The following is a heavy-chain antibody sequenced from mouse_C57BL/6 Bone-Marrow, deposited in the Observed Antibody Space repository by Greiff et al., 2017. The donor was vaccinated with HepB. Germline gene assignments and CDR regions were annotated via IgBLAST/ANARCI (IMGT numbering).Heavy chain of an antibody. Sequence: EVQGVDSGGGLVKPGGSLKLSCAASGFTFSSYAMSWVRQTPEKRLEWVATISDGGSYTYYPDNVKGRFTISRDNAKNNLYLQMSHLKSEDTAMYYCARDSAIYYYGSSYYFDYWGQGTTLTVSS. D-gene: IGHD1-1*01. J-gene: IGHJ2*01. V-gene: IGHV5-4*01. CDR2: ISDGGSYT. CDR1: GFTFSSYA. CDR3: ARDSAIYYYGSSYYFDY.